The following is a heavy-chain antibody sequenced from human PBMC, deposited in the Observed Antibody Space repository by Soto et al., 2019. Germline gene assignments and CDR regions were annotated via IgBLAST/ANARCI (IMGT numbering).Heavy chain of an antibody. Sequence: PSETLSLTCTVSGGSISSYYWSWIRQPPGKGLEWIGYIYYSGSTNYNPSLKSRVTISVDTSKNQFSLKLSSVTAADTAVYYCASERYGSWFDPWGQGTLVTVSS. CDR1: GGSISSYY. CDR3: ASERYGSWFDP. J-gene: IGHJ5*02. CDR2: IYYSGST. V-gene: IGHV4-59*01. D-gene: IGHD1-1*01.